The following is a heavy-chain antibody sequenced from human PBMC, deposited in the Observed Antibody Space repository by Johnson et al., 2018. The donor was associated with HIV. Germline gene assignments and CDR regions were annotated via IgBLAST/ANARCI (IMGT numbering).Heavy chain of an antibody. Sequence: QMQLVESGGGVVQPGRSLRLSCAASGFTFTTYAMHWVRQAPGKGLEWVAVISYDGSNKYYADSVKGRFTISRDRSKNTVSLQMNSLRVEDTAVYYCARDDRPDGFDIWGQGTMVTVSS. D-gene: IGHD1-14*01. CDR3: ARDDRPDGFDI. CDR2: ISYDGSNK. V-gene: IGHV3-30*14. CDR1: GFTFTTYA. J-gene: IGHJ3*02.